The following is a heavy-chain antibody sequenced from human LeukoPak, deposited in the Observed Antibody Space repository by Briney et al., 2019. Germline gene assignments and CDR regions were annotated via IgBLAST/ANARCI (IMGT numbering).Heavy chain of an antibody. CDR1: GYTFTGYY. CDR2: INPNSGGT. V-gene: IGHV1-2*02. J-gene: IGHJ3*02. D-gene: IGHD3-22*01. CDR3: ARVLPYYYDSTLGAFDI. Sequence: ASVKVSCKASGYTFTGYYMHWVRQAPGQGLEWMGWINPNSGGTNYAQKFQGRVTMTRDTAISTAYMELSRLRSDDTAVYYCARVLPYYYDSTLGAFDIWGQGTMVTVSS.